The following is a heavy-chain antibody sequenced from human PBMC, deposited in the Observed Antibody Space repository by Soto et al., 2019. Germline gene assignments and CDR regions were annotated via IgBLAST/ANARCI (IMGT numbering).Heavy chain of an antibody. D-gene: IGHD3-22*01. CDR3: ARAPRPPLHVPPSYHYVSSGYYP. CDR1: GVTLSSYS. V-gene: IGHV3-48*01. CDR2: ISSSSSII. J-gene: IGHJ4*02. Sequence: GGTLRLTCAASGVTLSSYSMKWVRQAPGKGLEWVSYISSSSSIIYYADSVKGGFTISRDNDKNSLYMQMNSLRAEETAVYYYARAPRPPLHVPPSYHYVSSGYYPRGQETRATSPQ.